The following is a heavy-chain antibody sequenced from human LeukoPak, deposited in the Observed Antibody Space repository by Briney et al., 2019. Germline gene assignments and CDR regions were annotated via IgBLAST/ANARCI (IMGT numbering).Heavy chain of an antibody. CDR2: ISGSGGST. CDR1: GFTFSSYG. CDR3: AKARGVPGIGTLKDY. J-gene: IGHJ4*02. Sequence: GGSLRLSCAASGFTFSSYGMSWVRQAPGKGLEWVSAISGSGGSTYYADSVKGRFTISRDNSKNTLYLQMNSLRAEDTAVYYCAKARGVPGIGTLKDYWGQGTLVTVSS. V-gene: IGHV3-23*01. D-gene: IGHD3-10*01.